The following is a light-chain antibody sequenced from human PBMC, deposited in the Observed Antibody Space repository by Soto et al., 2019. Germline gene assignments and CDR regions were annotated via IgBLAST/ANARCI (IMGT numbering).Light chain of an antibody. V-gene: IGLV3-21*04. J-gene: IGLJ3*02. Sequence: SYELTQPPSVSVAPGKTARITCGGNNIGSKSVHWYQQKPGQAPVVVIYYDRDRPSGIPERFSGSNSGNTATLTISRVEAGDEADYYCQVWDSDWVFGGGTKLTVL. CDR3: QVWDSDWV. CDR2: YDR. CDR1: NIGSKS.